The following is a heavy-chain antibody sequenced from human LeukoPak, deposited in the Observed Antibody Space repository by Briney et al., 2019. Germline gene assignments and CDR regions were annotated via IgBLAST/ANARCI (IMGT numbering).Heavy chain of an antibody. J-gene: IGHJ5*02. V-gene: IGHV4-38-2*02. CDR3: VRRGYYYRWFDP. D-gene: IGHD3-10*01. CDR1: GYSISSGYY. CDR2: IYHSGST. Sequence: PSETLSLTCTVSGYSISSGYYWGWIRQPPGKGLEWIGSIYHSGSTYYNPSLKSRVTISVDTSKNQFSLKLSSVTAADTAVYYCVRRGYYYRWFDPWGQGTLVTVSS.